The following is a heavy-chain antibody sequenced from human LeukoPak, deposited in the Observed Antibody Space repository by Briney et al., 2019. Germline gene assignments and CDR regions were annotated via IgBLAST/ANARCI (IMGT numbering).Heavy chain of an antibody. CDR2: MNPNSGNT. D-gene: IGHD2-2*01. CDR3: ARWADCSSTSCYDGTDY. V-gene: IGHV1-8*01. Sequence: ASVKVSCKASGYTFTTYDINWVRQATGQGLEWMGWMNPNSGNTGYAQKFQGRITMTWNTSISTAYMELSSLRSEDTAVYYCARWADCSSTSCYDGTDYWGQGTLVTVSS. J-gene: IGHJ4*02. CDR1: GYTFTTYD.